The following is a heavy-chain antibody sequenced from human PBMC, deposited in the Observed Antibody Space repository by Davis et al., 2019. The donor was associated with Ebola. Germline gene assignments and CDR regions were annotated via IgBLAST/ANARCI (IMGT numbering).Heavy chain of an antibody. J-gene: IGHJ4*03. CDR1: GFSLTTSGVG. Sequence: SGSTQVTRTQSLTLTCTLSGFSLTTSGVGVGWIRRPPGKALEWLALIYWYDDKRYSPSLKSRLTITKATSKNQVVLTMTNMAPVDTATYYCAHFGLLPVALDFDYWGQGTTVTVSS. CDR2: IYWYDDK. D-gene: IGHD3-22*01. CDR3: AHFGLLPVALDFDY. V-gene: IGHV2-5*01.